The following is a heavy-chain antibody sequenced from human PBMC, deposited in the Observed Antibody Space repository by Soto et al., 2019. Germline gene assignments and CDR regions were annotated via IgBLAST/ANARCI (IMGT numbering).Heavy chain of an antibody. CDR2: ILYSGST. Sequence: ASETLSLTCTVSGGSISSYYWSWIRQPPGKGLEWIGYILYSGSTSYNPSLKSRVTISVDTSKNQFSLKLGSVTAADTAVYYCARQTIKPATQFYYMDVWGTGTTVTVSS. J-gene: IGHJ6*03. V-gene: IGHV4-59*08. CDR3: ARQTIKPATQFYYMDV. CDR1: GGSISSYY.